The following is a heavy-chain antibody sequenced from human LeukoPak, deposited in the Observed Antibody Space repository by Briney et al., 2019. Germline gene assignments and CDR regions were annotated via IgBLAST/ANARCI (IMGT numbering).Heavy chain of an antibody. CDR3: ARPPGRAFDI. J-gene: IGHJ3*02. CDR2: ISYDGSNK. CDR1: GFTFSSYA. V-gene: IGHV3-30-3*01. D-gene: IGHD2-15*01. Sequence: PGRSLRLSCAASGFTFSSYAMHWVRQAPGKGLEWVAVISYDGSNKYYADSVKGRFTISRDNSKNTLYLQMNSLRAEDTAVYYCARPPGRAFDIWGQGTMVTVSS.